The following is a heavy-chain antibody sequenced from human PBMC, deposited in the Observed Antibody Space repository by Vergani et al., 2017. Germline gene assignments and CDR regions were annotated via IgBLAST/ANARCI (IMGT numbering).Heavy chain of an antibody. CDR3: ASSSHHDCGGDCYPPHDAFDI. D-gene: IGHD2-21*02. CDR2: ISSSSSTI. CDR1: GFTFSSYW. J-gene: IGHJ3*02. V-gene: IGHV3-48*01. Sequence: EVQLVESGGGLVQPGGSLRLSCAASGFTFSSYWMSWVRQAPGKGLEWVSYISSSSSTIYYADSVKGRFTISRDNAKNSLYLQMNSLRAEDTAVYYCASSSHHDCGGDCYPPHDAFDIWGQGTMVTVSS.